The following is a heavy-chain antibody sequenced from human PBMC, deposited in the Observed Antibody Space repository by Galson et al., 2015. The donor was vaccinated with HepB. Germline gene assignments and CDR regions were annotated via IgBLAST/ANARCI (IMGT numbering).Heavy chain of an antibody. J-gene: IGHJ6*03. CDR3: ARAPQLGYCSSTSCYGRRYYMDV. CDR1: GYTFTSYH. CDR2: INPSGGST. Sequence: SVKVSCKASGYTFTSYHMHWVRQAPGQGLEWMGIINPSGGSTSYAQKFQGRVTMTRDTSTSTVYMELSSLRSEDTAVYYCARAPQLGYCSSTSCYGRRYYMDVWGKGTTVTVSS. V-gene: IGHV1-46*01. D-gene: IGHD2-2*01.